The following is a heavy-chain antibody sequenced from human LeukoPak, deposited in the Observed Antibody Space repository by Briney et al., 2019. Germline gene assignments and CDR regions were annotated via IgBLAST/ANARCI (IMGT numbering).Heavy chain of an antibody. CDR2: IKQDGSEK. V-gene: IGHV3-7*01. CDR3: ARAQAVTGTGGFDP. D-gene: IGHD6-19*01. CDR1: GFTFSSYW. J-gene: IGHJ5*02. Sequence: GGSLRLSCAASGFTFSSYWMSWVRQAPGKGLEWVANIKQDGSEKYYVDSVKGRFTISRDNAKNTLYLQMKSLRDEDTAVYYCARAQAVTGTGGFDPWGQGTLVIVSS.